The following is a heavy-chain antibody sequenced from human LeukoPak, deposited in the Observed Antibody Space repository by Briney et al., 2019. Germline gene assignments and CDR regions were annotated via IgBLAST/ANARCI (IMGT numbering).Heavy chain of an antibody. CDR2: INPTSGGT. D-gene: IGHD4-17*01. J-gene: IGHJ4*02. Sequence: SVKFSCKASGYTFTGYYMHWVRQAPGQGLEWMGWINPTSGGTNYARKFQGWVTMTRDTSISTAYMELSRLRSDDTAVYYCARGSGTGIGDYGDPGVFDYWGQGTLVTVSS. V-gene: IGHV1-2*04. CDR1: GYTFTGYY. CDR3: ARGSGTGIGDYGDPGVFDY.